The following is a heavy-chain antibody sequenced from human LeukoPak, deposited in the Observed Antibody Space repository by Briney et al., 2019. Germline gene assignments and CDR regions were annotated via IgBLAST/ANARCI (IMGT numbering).Heavy chain of an antibody. CDR3: ARGSGNYEWY. V-gene: IGHV1-2*02. CDR1: GYTFTAYY. Sequence: GASVKVSCKASGYTFTAYYMHWVRQAPGQGLERMGWINPKSGDTNFAQNFQGRVTLTRDTSISTAYMDLSRLRSDDTAVYYCARGSGNYEWYWGQGTLVTVSS. CDR2: INPKSGDT. D-gene: IGHD1-26*01. J-gene: IGHJ4*02.